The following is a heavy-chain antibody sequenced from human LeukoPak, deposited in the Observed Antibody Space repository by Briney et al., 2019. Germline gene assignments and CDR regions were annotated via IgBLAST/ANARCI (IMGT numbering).Heavy chain of an antibody. CDR3: ARCSVSDSSGWYIFDY. CDR1: GGSISSYY. Sequence: SETLSLTCTVSGGSISSYYWSWIRQPPGKGLGWIGYIYYSGSTNYNPSLKSRVTISVDTSKNQFSLKLSSATAADTAVYYCARCSVSDSSGWYIFDYWGQGTLVTVSS. V-gene: IGHV4-59*01. CDR2: IYYSGST. J-gene: IGHJ4*02. D-gene: IGHD6-19*01.